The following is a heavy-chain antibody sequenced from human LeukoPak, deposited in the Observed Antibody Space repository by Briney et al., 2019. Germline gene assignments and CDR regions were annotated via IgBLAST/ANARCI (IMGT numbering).Heavy chain of an antibody. V-gene: IGHV1-69*05. CDR2: IIPIFGTA. CDR3: ARGADYYDSSGYYYLFDY. Sequence: SVKVSCKASGYTFTGYYMHWVRQAPGQGLEWMGGIIPIFGTANYAQKFQGRVTITTDESTSTAYMELSSLRSEDTAVYYCARGADYYDSSGYYYLFDYWGQGTLVSVSS. D-gene: IGHD3-22*01. CDR1: GYTFTGYY. J-gene: IGHJ4*02.